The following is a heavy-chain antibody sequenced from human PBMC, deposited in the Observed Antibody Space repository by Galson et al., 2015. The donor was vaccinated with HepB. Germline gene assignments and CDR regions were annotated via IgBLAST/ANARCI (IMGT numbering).Heavy chain of an antibody. CDR1: GFTFDDYA. Sequence: SLRLSCAASGFTFDDYAMHWVRQAPGKGLEWVSGISWNSGSIGYADSVKGRFTISRDNAKNSLYLQMNSLRAEDTALYYCAKDMKSDDYYDSSGYFDYWGQGTLVTVSS. CDR3: AKDMKSDDYYDSSGYFDY. CDR2: ISWNSGSI. V-gene: IGHV3-9*01. J-gene: IGHJ4*02. D-gene: IGHD3-22*01.